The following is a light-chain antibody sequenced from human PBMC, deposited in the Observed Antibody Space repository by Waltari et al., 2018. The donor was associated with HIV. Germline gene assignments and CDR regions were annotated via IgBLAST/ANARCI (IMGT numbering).Light chain of an antibody. CDR2: SNT. V-gene: IGLV1-44*01. CDR1: SSNIGSNA. CDR3: AAWDDSLNGYYV. Sequence: QSVLTQPPSASGTPGQRVSISCSGSSSNIGSNAANWYQQLPGTAPKLLIYSNTQRPSGVPDRFSGSKSGTSASLAISGLQSEDEADYYCAAWDDSLNGYYVFGTGTKVTVL. J-gene: IGLJ1*01.